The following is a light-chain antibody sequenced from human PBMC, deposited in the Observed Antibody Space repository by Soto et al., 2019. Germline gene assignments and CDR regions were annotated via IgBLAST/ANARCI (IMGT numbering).Light chain of an antibody. V-gene: IGLV1-51*02. CDR1: TSNIGNNY. CDR2: END. CDR3: ATWDSSRSGYV. J-gene: IGLJ1*01. Sequence: QSVLTQPPSVSAAPGQKVTISCSGSTSNIGNNYVSWFQQLPGTAPKLLIYENDKRPSGIPDRFSGSTSGTSATLGITGLQTGDEADYYCATWDSSRSGYVFATGTNVTVL.